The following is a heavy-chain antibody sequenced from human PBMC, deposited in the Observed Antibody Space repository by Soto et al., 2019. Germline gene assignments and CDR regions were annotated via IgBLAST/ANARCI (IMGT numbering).Heavy chain of an antibody. Sequence: GGSLRLSCAASGFTFSSYAMHWVRQAPGKGLEWVAVISYDGSNKYYADSVKGRFTISRDNSKNTLYLQMNSLRAEDTAVYYCARINYFDWLLSSGITSNHEFDYWGQGTLVTVSS. D-gene: IGHD3-9*01. J-gene: IGHJ4*02. CDR1: GFTFSSYA. CDR2: ISYDGSNK. CDR3: ARINYFDWLLSSGITSNHEFDY. V-gene: IGHV3-30-3*01.